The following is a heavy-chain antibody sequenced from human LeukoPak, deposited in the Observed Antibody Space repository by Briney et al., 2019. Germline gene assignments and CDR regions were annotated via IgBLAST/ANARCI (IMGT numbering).Heavy chain of an antibody. J-gene: IGHJ6*02. CDR3: ARDRLFGGMDV. Sequence: SETLPLTCTVSGGSISSYYWSWLRQPPGKGLEWLGYIYYSGSTNYNPSLKSRVTISIDTSKNQFSLKLSSVTAADTAVYYCARDRLFGGMDVWGQGTTVTVSS. CDR2: IYYSGST. D-gene: IGHD2-21*01. CDR1: GGSISSYY. V-gene: IGHV4-59*01.